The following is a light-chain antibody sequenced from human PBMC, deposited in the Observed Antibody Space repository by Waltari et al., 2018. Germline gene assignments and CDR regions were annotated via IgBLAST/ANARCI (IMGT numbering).Light chain of an antibody. CDR3: QHYVSLPAT. CDR2: GAS. Sequence: IVLTQSPGTLSLSPGERATLSCRARQTVSRSLAWYQQKPGQAPNLLIYGASTRATGIPDRFTGSGSGTDFSLTISSLEPEDFAIYFCQHYVSLPATFGQGTKVEIK. J-gene: IGKJ1*01. CDR1: QTVSRS. V-gene: IGKV3-20*01.